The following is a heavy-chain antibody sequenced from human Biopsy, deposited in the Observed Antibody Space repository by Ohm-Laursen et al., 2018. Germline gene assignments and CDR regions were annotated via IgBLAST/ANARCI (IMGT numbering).Heavy chain of an antibody. V-gene: IGHV4-4*07. J-gene: IGHJ3*02. CDR2: IYSNGNT. CDR3: ARDEGVLRAFDI. CDR1: GGSISGHF. Sequence: SDTLSLTCTVSGGSISGHFWSWVRQPAGKGLEWIGRIYSNGNTNYNPSLKSRVSMSVDTSKNHFSLNLTSVTAADTAVYYCARDEGVLRAFDIWGQGTLGTVSS. D-gene: IGHD2/OR15-2a*01.